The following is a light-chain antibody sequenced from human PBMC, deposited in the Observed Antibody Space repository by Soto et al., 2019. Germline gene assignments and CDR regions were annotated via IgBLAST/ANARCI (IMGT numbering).Light chain of an antibody. V-gene: IGLV2-14*01. CDR3: SSFTLSTYV. CDR1: SRDVGGYNY. Sequence: QSVLTQPASVSGSPGQSITLSCTGTSRDVGGYNYVSWYQHYPDKAPKLIIYDVTSRPSGVSDRFSGSKSGNTASLTISGLQPEDEAHYYCSSFTLSTYVFGSGTKLTVL. CDR2: DVT. J-gene: IGLJ1*01.